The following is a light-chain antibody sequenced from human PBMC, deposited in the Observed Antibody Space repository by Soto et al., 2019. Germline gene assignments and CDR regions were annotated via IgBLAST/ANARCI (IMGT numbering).Light chain of an antibody. CDR1: SRDVGGYNW. J-gene: IGLJ2*01. CDR2: EGG. V-gene: IGLV2-23*01. CDR3: CSFALRSTLI. Sequence: QSALTQPPSASGSLGQSVTISCTGTSRDVGGYNWVSWYQHHPGKVPKLLIYEGGKRPSGVSNRFSGSKSGNTASLTISGLQAEDEADYYCCSFALRSTLIFGGGTKVTVL.